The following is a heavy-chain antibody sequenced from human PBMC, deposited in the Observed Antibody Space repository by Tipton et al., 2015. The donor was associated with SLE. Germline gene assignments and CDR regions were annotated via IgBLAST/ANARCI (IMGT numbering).Heavy chain of an antibody. Sequence: TLSLTCTVSGGSISSNGYYWSWIRQPPGKGLEWIGEINHSGSTNYNPSLKSRVTISVDTSKNQFSLRLNSVTAADTAIYYCARISENSRYFDHWGQGTLVTVSS. J-gene: IGHJ4*02. V-gene: IGHV4-39*07. CDR1: GGSISSNGYY. CDR3: ARISENSRYFDH. CDR2: INHSGST. D-gene: IGHD6-6*01.